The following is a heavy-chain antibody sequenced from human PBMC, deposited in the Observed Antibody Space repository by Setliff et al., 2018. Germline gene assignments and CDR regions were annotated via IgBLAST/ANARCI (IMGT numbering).Heavy chain of an antibody. CDR1: GYTFTGYY. V-gene: IGHV1-18*04. CDR3: ARANDYSSGWYFYYYGMDV. J-gene: IGHJ6*02. Sequence: ASVTVSCKASGYTFTGYYMHWVRQAPGQGLEWMGWISAYNGNTNYAQKLQGRVTMTTDTSTSTAYMELRSLRSDDTAVYYCARANDYSSGWYFYYYGMDVWGQGTTVTVSS. CDR2: ISAYNGNT. D-gene: IGHD6-19*01.